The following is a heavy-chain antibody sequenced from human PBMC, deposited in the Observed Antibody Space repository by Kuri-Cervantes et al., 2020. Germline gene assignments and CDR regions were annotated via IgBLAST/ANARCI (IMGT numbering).Heavy chain of an antibody. CDR3: ARARSSSSWYYYYGMDV. Sequence: ESLKISCAVYGGSFSGYYWSWIRQPPGKGLEWIGEINHSGSTNYNPSLKSRVTISVDTSKNQFCLKLSSVTAADTAVYYCARARSSSSWYYYYGMDVWGQGTTVTVSS. CDR2: INHSGST. J-gene: IGHJ6*02. CDR1: GGSFSGYY. V-gene: IGHV4-34*01. D-gene: IGHD6-13*01.